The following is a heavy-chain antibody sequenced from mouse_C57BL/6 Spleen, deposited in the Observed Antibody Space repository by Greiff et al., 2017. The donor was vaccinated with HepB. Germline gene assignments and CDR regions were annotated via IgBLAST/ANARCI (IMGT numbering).Heavy chain of an antibody. V-gene: IGHV1-61*01. J-gene: IGHJ4*01. CDR1: GYTFTSYW. Sequence: VQLQQPGAELVRPGSSVKLSCKASGYTFTSYWMDWVKQRPGQGLEWIGNIYPSDSATHYNQKFKDKATLTVDKSSSTAYMQLSSLTSEDSAVYYCAREGGDYYAMDYWGQGTSVTVSS. CDR3: AREGGDYYAMDY. CDR2: IYPSDSAT.